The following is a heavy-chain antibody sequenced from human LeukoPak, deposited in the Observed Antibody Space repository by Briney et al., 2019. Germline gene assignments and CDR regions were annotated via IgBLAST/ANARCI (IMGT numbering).Heavy chain of an antibody. V-gene: IGHV3-48*04. J-gene: IGHJ4*02. CDR1: GFTFSSYS. CDR3: ARDGPNYYDSSGYFDY. Sequence: GGSLRLSCAASGFTFSSYSMTWVRQAPGKGLEWVSYISSSSSTIYYADSVKGRFTISRDNAKNSLYLQMNSLRAEDTAVYYCARDGPNYYDSSGYFDYWGQGTLVTVSS. D-gene: IGHD3-22*01. CDR2: ISSSSSTI.